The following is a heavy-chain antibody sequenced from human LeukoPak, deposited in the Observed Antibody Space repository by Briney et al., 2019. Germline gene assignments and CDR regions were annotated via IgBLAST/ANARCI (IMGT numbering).Heavy chain of an antibody. CDR1: GFTFDDYA. Sequence: GGSLRLSCAASGFTFDDYAMHWVRQAPGKGLEWVSGISWNSGSIGYADSVKGRFTISRDNAKNSLYLQMNSLRAEDTALYYCAKVREIVVVINAFDIWGQGTMVTVSS. CDR2: ISWNSGSI. D-gene: IGHD3-22*01. V-gene: IGHV3-9*01. J-gene: IGHJ3*02. CDR3: AKVREIVVVINAFDI.